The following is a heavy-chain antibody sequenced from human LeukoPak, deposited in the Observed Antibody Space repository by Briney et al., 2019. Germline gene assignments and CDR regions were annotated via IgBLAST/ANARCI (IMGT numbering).Heavy chain of an antibody. Sequence: GGSLRLSCAASGFTFSSYAMHWVRQAPGKGLEWVAVISYDGSNKYYADSVKGRFTISRDNSKNTLYLQMNSLRAEDTAVYYCARDTSPQPKYYDYVWGSYRYYYYGMDVWGQGTTVTVSS. CDR1: GFTFSSYA. CDR2: ISYDGSNK. D-gene: IGHD3-16*02. V-gene: IGHV3-30-3*01. CDR3: ARDTSPQPKYYDYVWGSYRYYYYGMDV. J-gene: IGHJ6*02.